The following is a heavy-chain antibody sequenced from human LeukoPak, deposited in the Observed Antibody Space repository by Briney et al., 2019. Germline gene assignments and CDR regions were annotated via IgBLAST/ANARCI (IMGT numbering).Heavy chain of an antibody. Sequence: ASVKVSCEACGYTFTSYYMHWVRQAPGQGLEWMGIINPSGGSTSYAQKFQGRVTMTRDTSTSTVYMELSSLRSEDTAVYYCARGGRELILEYWGQGTLVTVSS. J-gene: IGHJ4*02. CDR1: GYTFTSYY. CDR2: INPSGGST. V-gene: IGHV1-46*01. CDR3: ARGGRELILEY. D-gene: IGHD1-26*01.